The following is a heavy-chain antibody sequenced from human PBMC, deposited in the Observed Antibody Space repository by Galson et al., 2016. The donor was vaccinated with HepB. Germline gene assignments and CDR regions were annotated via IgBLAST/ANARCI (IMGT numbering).Heavy chain of an antibody. Sequence: SETLSLTCIVSGGSIISTTSYWAWIRRPPGKGLEWIGSIYYNGRPYYNPSLKSRATISVDTSKNQFSLKVTSVTAADTAVYFCARAIGVPSFGDWGQGTLVAVS. CDR2: IYYNGRP. CDR3: ARAIGVPSFGD. D-gene: IGHD3-16*01. V-gene: IGHV4-39*01. CDR1: GGSIISTTSY. J-gene: IGHJ4*02.